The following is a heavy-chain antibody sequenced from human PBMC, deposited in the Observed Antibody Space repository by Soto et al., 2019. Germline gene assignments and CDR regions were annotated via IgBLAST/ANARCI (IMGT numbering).Heavy chain of an antibody. CDR3: ARESYYDSSGYCYYFDY. V-gene: IGHV1-69*06. J-gene: IGHJ4*02. Sequence: ASVKVSCKDSGGTFSSYAISWVRQAPGQGLEWMGGIIPIFGTANYAQKFQGRVTITADKSTSTAYMALSSLRSEDTAVYYCARESYYDSSGYCYYFDYWGQGTLVTVSS. CDR2: IIPIFGTA. D-gene: IGHD3-22*01. CDR1: GGTFSSYA.